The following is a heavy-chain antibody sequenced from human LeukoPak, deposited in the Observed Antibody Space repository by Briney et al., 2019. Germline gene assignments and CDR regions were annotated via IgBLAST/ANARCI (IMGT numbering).Heavy chain of an antibody. Sequence: GGSLRLSCAASGFIVNSNYMNWVRQAPGKGLEWVSTITTSDGNTYYADSVKGRFTVSRDNSKNTLYLQMNSLRAEDTAVYYCAKDGGLWVSAHWGDSWGRGTLVTVSS. CDR1: GFIVNSNY. CDR2: ITTSDGNT. D-gene: IGHD7-27*01. CDR3: AKDGGLWVSAHWGDS. J-gene: IGHJ4*02. V-gene: IGHV3-23*01.